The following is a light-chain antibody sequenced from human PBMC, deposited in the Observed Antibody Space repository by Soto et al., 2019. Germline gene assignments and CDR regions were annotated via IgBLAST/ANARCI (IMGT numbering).Light chain of an antibody. CDR3: QQYARSPMT. V-gene: IGKV3-20*01. J-gene: IGKJ1*01. CDR2: GAS. Sequence: EIVMTQSPATLSVSPGERATLSCRASQGVSSNLAWYQQKPGQAPRLLIYGASSRATGIPDRFSGSGSGTDFSLTIGRLEPEDFAVYYCQQYARSPMTFGQGTKVDIK. CDR1: QGVSSN.